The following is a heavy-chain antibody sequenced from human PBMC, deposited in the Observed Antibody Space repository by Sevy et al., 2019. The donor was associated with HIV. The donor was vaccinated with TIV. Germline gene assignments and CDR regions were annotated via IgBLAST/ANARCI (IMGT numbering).Heavy chain of an antibody. CDR1: GFNIGPYT. V-gene: IGHV3-30*18. Sequence: GGSLRLSCGASGFNIGPYTMHWVRQAPGKGLEWVTSISNDGNKKDYADSGKGRFIISRENPKNTKYLQMNSLRPQDTAVYYCAKEGYYYDSRGHDWFDPWGQGTQVTVSS. D-gene: IGHD3-22*01. CDR2: ISNDGNKK. J-gene: IGHJ5*02. CDR3: AKEGYYYDSRGHDWFDP.